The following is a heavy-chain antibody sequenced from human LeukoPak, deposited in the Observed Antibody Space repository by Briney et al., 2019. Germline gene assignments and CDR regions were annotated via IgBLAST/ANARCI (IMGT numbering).Heavy chain of an antibody. Sequence: GGSLRLSCAVSGITLSNYGMSWVRQAPGKGLEWVAGISGSGGRTTYADSVKGRFTISRDNPKNTLYLQMSSLRAEDTAVYYCAKGVAVASPYYFDYWAREPWSPSPQ. D-gene: IGHD6-19*01. J-gene: IGHJ4*02. CDR2: ISGSGGRT. V-gene: IGHV3-23*01. CDR3: AKGVAVASPYYFDY. CDR1: GITLSNYG.